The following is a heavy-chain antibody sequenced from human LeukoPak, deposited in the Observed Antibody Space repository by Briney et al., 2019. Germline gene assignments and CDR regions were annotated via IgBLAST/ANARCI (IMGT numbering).Heavy chain of an antibody. J-gene: IGHJ4*02. CDR3: ARLPFDILTGYVDY. CDR1: GFTFSSYG. D-gene: IGHD3-9*01. Sequence: GGSLRLSCAASGFTFSSYGMHWVRQAPGKGLEWVALIRYDGSNKYYADSVKGRFTISRDNAKNSLYLQMNSLRAEDTAVYYCARLPFDILTGYVDYWGQGTLVTVSS. V-gene: IGHV3-33*01. CDR2: IRYDGSNK.